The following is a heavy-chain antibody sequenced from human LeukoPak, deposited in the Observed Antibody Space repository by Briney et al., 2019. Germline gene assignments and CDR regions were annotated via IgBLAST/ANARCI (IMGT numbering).Heavy chain of an antibody. CDR1: GFTFSSYS. CDR3: ARDLIGYCSGGSCYPFDP. J-gene: IGHJ5*02. D-gene: IGHD2-15*01. Sequence: GGSLRLSCAASGFTFSSYSMNWVRQAPGKGLEWVSSISSSSSYIYYADSVKGRFTISRDNAKSSLYLQMNSLRAEDTAVYYCARDLIGYCSGGSCYPFDPWGQGTLVTVSS. CDR2: ISSSSSYI. V-gene: IGHV3-21*01.